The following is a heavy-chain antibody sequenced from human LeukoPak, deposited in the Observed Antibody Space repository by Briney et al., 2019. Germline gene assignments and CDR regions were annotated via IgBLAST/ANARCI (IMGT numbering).Heavy chain of an antibody. CDR1: GGSFSGYY. J-gene: IGHJ4*02. CDR2: INHSGST. CDR3: ARGWHGSSSGGYYFDY. D-gene: IGHD6-6*01. Sequence: SETLSLTCAVYGGSFSGYYWSWIRQPPGKGLEWIGEINHSGSTNYNPSLKSRVTISVDTSKNQFSLKLSSVTAADTAVYYCARGWHGSSSGGYYFDYWGQGTLVTASS. V-gene: IGHV4-34*01.